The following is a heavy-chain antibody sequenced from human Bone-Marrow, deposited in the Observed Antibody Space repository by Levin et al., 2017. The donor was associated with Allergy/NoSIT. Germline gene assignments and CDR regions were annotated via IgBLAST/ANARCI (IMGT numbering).Heavy chain of an antibody. Sequence: GGSLRLSCAASGFTFSSYGMHWVRQAPGKGLEWVAVIWYDGSNKYYADSVKGRFTISRDNSKNTLYLQMNSLRAEDTAVYYCASYDSSGAGHYWGQGTRVTVSS. CDR1: GFTFSSYG. D-gene: IGHD3-22*01. J-gene: IGHJ4*02. CDR2: IWYDGSNK. CDR3: ASYDSSGAGHY. V-gene: IGHV3-33*01.